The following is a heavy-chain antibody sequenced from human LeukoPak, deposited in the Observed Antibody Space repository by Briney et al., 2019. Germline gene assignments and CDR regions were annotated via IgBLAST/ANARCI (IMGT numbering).Heavy chain of an antibody. CDR1: GFTFSSYW. Sequence: PGGSLRLSCAASGFTFSSYWMHWVRQAPGKGLVWVSRINSDGSSTNYADSVEGRFTISRDNAKNTLYLQMNSLRAEDTAVYYCTRDEYASSLDYWGQGTLVTVSS. J-gene: IGHJ4*02. CDR2: INSDGSST. D-gene: IGHD6-6*01. V-gene: IGHV3-74*01. CDR3: TRDEYASSLDY.